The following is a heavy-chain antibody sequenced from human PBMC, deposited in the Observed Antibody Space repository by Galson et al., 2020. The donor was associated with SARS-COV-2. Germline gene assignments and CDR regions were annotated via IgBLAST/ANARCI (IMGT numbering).Heavy chain of an antibody. V-gene: IGHV3-9*01. CDR3: ATMGGSGSYYNPLGDY. CDR1: GFTFDDYA. CDR2: ISWNSGSI. D-gene: IGHD3-10*01. J-gene: IGHJ4*02. Sequence: GGSLRLSCAASGFTFDDYAMHWVRQAPGKGLEWVSGISWNSGSIGYADSVKGRFTISRDNAKNSLYLQMNSLRAEDTALYYCATMGGSGSYYNPLGDYWGQGTLVTVSS.